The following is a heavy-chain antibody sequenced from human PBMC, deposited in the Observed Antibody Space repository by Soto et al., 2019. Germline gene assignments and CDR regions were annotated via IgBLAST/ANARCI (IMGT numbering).Heavy chain of an antibody. J-gene: IGHJ4*02. CDR1: GGSVSSGSYY. D-gene: IGHD1-1*01. Sequence: SETLSLTCTVSGGSVSSGSYYWSWIRQPPGKGLEWIGYIYYSGSTNYNPSLKSRVTISVDTSKNQFSLKLNSVTAADTALYYCARTSTRGTRVDYWGQGSLVTVSS. CDR3: ARTSTRGTRVDY. CDR2: IYYSGST. V-gene: IGHV4-61*01.